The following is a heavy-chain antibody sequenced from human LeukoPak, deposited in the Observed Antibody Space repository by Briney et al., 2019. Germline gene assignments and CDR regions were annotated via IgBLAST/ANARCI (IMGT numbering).Heavy chain of an antibody. D-gene: IGHD2-2*02. CDR1: GGPYRGYY. Sequence: PSETLSLTCAVYGGPYRGYYWSGTPRPPEKGLEWIGQNNHSGSTNHNPPLRSRVTISVDTSKNQFSLKLSSVTAADTAVYYCARVRGVPASIRWGDHLVDYWGQGTLVTVSS. J-gene: IGHJ4*02. CDR3: ARVRGVPASIRWGDHLVDY. V-gene: IGHV4-34*01. CDR2: NNHSGST.